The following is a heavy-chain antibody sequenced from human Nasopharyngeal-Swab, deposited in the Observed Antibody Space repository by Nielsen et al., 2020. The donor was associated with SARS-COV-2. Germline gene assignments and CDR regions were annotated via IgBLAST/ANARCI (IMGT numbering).Heavy chain of an antibody. CDR1: GFTFSSYW. J-gene: IGHJ6*03. D-gene: IGHD2-2*01. CDR2: INSDGSST. CDR3: AREGAYCSSTSCYKTNYYMDV. V-gene: IGHV3-74*01. Sequence: ESLKISCAASGFTFSSYWMHWVRQAPGKGLVWVSRINSDGSSTSYADSVKGRFTISRDNPKNTLYLQMNSLRAEDTAVYYCAREGAYCSSTSCYKTNYYMDVWGKGTTVTVSS.